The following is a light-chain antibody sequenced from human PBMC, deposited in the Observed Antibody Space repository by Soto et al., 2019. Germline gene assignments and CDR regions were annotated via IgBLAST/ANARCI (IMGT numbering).Light chain of an antibody. CDR1: QRFGSSN. CDR3: QQYEKSPLT. V-gene: IGKV3-20*01. J-gene: IGKJ4*01. Sequence: EIVLTQSPGTLSLTPGERGTLSCRASQRFGSSNLAWYQQKPGQAPRLLIYSTSSRATGIPDRFSGSGSGTDFTLTISRLEPEDFAVYYCQQYEKSPLTFGGGTKVDI. CDR2: STS.